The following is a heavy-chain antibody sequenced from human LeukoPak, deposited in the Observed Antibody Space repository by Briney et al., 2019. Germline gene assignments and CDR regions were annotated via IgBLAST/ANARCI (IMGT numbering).Heavy chain of an antibody. V-gene: IGHV1-8*01. J-gene: IGHJ5*02. CDR3: VRGREFDP. Sequence: ASVKVSCKASGYTFTSYDLNWVRQATGQGLEWMGWMNPNSGDTVYAQKFQGRVTMTRNTSISTAYLHLSSLRSEDTAVYYCVRGREFDPWGQGTLVTVSS. CDR2: MNPNSGDT. CDR1: GYTFTSYD.